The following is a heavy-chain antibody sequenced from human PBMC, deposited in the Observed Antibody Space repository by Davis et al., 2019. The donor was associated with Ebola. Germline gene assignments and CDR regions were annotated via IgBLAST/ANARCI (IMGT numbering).Heavy chain of an antibody. CDR2: ISYDGSNK. Sequence: GESLKISCAASGFTFSSYGMHWVRQAPGKGLEWVAVISYDGSNKYYADSVKGRFTISRDNSKNTLYLQMNSLRAEDTAVYYCARALSPQQLATGYWGQGTLVTVSS. CDR3: ARALSPQQLATGY. V-gene: IGHV3-30*03. J-gene: IGHJ4*02. D-gene: IGHD6-13*01. CDR1: GFTFSSYG.